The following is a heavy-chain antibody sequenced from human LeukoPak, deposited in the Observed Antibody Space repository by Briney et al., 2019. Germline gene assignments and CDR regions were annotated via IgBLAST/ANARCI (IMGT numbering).Heavy chain of an antibody. CDR3: ATAWDRNSVYSSLDY. CDR1: GYTFTSYG. V-gene: IGHV1-2*02. CDR2: INPNSGGT. D-gene: IGHD5/OR15-5a*01. J-gene: IGHJ4*02. Sequence: ASVKVSCKASGYTFTSYGISWVRQAPGQGLEWMGWINPNSGGTNYAQKFQGRITMTRDTSISTAYMELSSLRSDDTAVYYCATAWDRNSVYSSLDYWGQGTLVTVSS.